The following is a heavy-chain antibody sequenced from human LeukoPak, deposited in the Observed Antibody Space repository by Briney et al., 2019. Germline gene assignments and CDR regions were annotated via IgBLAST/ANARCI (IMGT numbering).Heavy chain of an antibody. J-gene: IGHJ5*02. CDR2: ISSSGSTI. Sequence: GGSLRLSCAASGFTFSSYEMNWVRQAPGKGLEWVSYISSSGSTIYYADSVKGRFTISRDNAKNSLYLQMNSLRAEDTAVYYCARDFGPPTDNWFDPWGQGTLVTVSS. D-gene: IGHD3-10*01. V-gene: IGHV3-48*03. CDR1: GFTFSSYE. CDR3: ARDFGPPTDNWFDP.